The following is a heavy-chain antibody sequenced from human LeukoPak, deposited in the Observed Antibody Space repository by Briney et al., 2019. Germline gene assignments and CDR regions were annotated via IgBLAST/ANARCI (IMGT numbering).Heavy chain of an antibody. Sequence: GGSLRLSCAASGFTFSMYWMSWVRQAPGKGLEWVASIKQDGNERYYVDSVKGRFTISRDNSKNSVFLQMNSLRVEETAVYYCARDADLGATITGAFDIWGQGTMVTVSS. CDR2: IKQDGNER. J-gene: IGHJ3*02. CDR3: ARDADLGATITGAFDI. V-gene: IGHV3-7*01. CDR1: GFTFSMYW. D-gene: IGHD5-24*01.